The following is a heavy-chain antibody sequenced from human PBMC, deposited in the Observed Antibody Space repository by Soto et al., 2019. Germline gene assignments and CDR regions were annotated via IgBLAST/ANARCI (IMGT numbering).Heavy chain of an antibody. CDR3: VKDQYSGYEYGGSFDY. CDR1: GFTFSSYA. J-gene: IGHJ4*02. V-gene: IGHV3-64D*08. CDR2: ISSNGGST. Sequence: GGSLRLSCSASGFTFSSYAMHWVRQAPGKGLEYVSAISSNGGSTYYADSVKGRFTISRDNSKNTLYLQMSSLRAEDTAVYYCVKDQYSGYEYGGSFDYWGQGTLVTVSS. D-gene: IGHD5-12*01.